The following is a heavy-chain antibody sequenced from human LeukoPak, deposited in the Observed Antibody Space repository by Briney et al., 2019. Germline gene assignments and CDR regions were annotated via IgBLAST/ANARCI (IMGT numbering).Heavy chain of an antibody. J-gene: IGHJ5*02. CDR3: ARVKSITIFGVVIIRLRGGGQHGWFDP. CDR2: INHSGST. D-gene: IGHD3-3*01. CDR1: GGSFSGYY. Sequence: SETLSLTCAVYGGSFSGYYWSWIRQPPGKGLEWIGEINHSGSTNYNPSLKSRVTISVDKSKNQFSLKLSSVTAADTAVYYCARVKSITIFGVVIIRLRGGGQHGWFDPWGQGTLVTVSS. V-gene: IGHV4-34*01.